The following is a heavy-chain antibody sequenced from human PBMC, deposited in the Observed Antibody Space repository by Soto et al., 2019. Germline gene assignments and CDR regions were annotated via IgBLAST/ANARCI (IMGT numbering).Heavy chain of an antibody. Sequence: GGSLRLSCVASGFTFSEYAMSWVRQAPGKGLEWVSTISGSGDNTYYTDSVKGRFTLSRDNSRNTLYLQMNSLRAEDTAVYFCAKEYGSSGTTYWFFDLWGRGTLVTVSS. CDR2: ISGSGDNT. V-gene: IGHV3-23*01. D-gene: IGHD3-3*01. CDR3: AKEYGSSGTTYWFFDL. J-gene: IGHJ2*01. CDR1: GFTFSEYA.